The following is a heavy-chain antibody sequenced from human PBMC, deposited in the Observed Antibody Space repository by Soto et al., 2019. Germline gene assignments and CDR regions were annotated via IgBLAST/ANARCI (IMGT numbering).Heavy chain of an antibody. J-gene: IGHJ5*02. CDR3: VRDRLNWFDP. Sequence: LSLTCNVSGASTTIYYWSWIRQSAGKGLEWIGRIYTTGNVNYNPSLRSRVTMSRDSSKNQLSLKLTSVTAADTAVYYCVRDRLNWFDPWGQGVLVTVSS. CDR2: IYTTGNV. CDR1: GASTTIYY. V-gene: IGHV4-4*07.